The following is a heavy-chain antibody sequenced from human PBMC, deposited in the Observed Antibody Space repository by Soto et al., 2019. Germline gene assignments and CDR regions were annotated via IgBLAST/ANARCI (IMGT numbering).Heavy chain of an antibody. J-gene: IGHJ6*03. Sequence: GGSLRLSCAASGFTFSSYSMNWVRQAPGKGLEWVSSISSSSSYIYYADSVKGRFTISRDNAKNSLYLQMNSLRAEDTAVYYCAREATIFGVVTGSYYYYYMDVWGKGTTVTVSS. CDR3: AREATIFGVVTGSYYYYYMDV. D-gene: IGHD3-3*01. V-gene: IGHV3-21*01. CDR1: GFTFSSYS. CDR2: ISSSSSYI.